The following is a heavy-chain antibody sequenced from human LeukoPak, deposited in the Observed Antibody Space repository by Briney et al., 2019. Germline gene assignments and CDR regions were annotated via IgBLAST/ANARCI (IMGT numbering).Heavy chain of an antibody. CDR3: ARGPIRYCSSTSCSPNYYYYYMDV. CDR1: GSTVDANG. Sequence: GRSLCLSCAASGSTVDANGTGSVRHAPGKGLGWVTGINWNGGSTGYADSVKVRFTISRDNAKNSLYLQMNSLRAEDTALYYCARGPIRYCSSTSCSPNYYYYYMDVWGKGTTATVSS. V-gene: IGHV3-20*04. D-gene: IGHD2-2*01. J-gene: IGHJ6*03. CDR2: INWNGGST.